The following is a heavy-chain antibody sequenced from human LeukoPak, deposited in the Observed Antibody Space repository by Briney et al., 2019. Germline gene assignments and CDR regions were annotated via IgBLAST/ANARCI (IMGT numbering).Heavy chain of an antibody. CDR3: ARLSASSRSHYYYGMDV. V-gene: IGHV4-59*08. CDR1: GGSISSYY. CDR2: IYYSGST. J-gene: IGHJ6*02. Sequence: SETLSLTCTVSGGSISSYYWSWIRQPPGKGLEWIGYIYYSGSTNYNPSLKSRVTISVDTSKNQFSLKLSSVTAADTAVYYCARLSASSRSHYYYGMDVWGQGTTVTVSS. D-gene: IGHD6-13*01.